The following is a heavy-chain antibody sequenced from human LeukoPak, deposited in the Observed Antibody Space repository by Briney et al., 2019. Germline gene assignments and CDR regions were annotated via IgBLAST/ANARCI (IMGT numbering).Heavy chain of an antibody. CDR2: IYYSGST. D-gene: IGHD6-13*01. CDR3: ARSTAKNSSWKYYSDY. V-gene: IGHV4-59*01. Sequence: PSETLSLTCTASGGSISSYYWSWIRQPPGKGLEWIGYIYYSGSTNYNPSLKSRVTISVDTSKNQFSLKLSSVTAADTAVYYCARSTAKNSSWKYYSDYWGQGTLVTVSS. J-gene: IGHJ4*02. CDR1: GGSISSYY.